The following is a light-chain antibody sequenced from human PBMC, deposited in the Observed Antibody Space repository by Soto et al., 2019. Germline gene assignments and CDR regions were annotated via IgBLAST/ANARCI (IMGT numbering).Light chain of an antibody. J-gene: IGLJ2*01. CDR1: SSDIGGYNY. CDR3: SSYTSSSTAV. Sequence: QSALTQPASVSGCPGQSITISCTGTSSDIGGYNYVSWYQQHPGKAPKLMIYDVNNRPSGVSNRFSGSKSGNTASLTISGLQAEDEADYYCSSYTSSSTAVFGGGTKLTVL. CDR2: DVN. V-gene: IGLV2-14*01.